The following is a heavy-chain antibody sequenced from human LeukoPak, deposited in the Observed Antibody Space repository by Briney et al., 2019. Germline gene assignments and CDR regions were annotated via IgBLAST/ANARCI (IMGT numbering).Heavy chain of an antibody. CDR1: GFTFSSYW. CDR3: ARDRSPSGYPPTTRVGAFDI. Sequence: PGGSLRLSCAASGFTFSSYWMSWVRQAPGKGLEWVVNIKHDGSAQYYVDSVKGRFTISRDNAKNSLYLQMNSLGAEDTAVYYCARDRSPSGYPPTTRVGAFDIWGQGTMVTVSS. D-gene: IGHD5-12*01. J-gene: IGHJ3*02. CDR2: IKHDGSAQ. V-gene: IGHV3-7*01.